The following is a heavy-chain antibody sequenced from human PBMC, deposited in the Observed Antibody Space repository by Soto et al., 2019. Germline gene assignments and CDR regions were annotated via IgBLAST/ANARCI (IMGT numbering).Heavy chain of an antibody. CDR1: GYTFTRYG. Sequence: QVKLVQSGAEVKKPGASVKVSCKASGYTFTRYGINWVRQAPGQWLEWMGWISAYNDNTHYAQKLQVRVTMTPDTSTSTADMELRSLRSDDTAVYYCARGPSGYDFAYWGQGTLVTVSS. V-gene: IGHV1-18*01. CDR3: ARGPSGYDFAY. J-gene: IGHJ4*02. D-gene: IGHD5-12*01. CDR2: ISAYNDNT.